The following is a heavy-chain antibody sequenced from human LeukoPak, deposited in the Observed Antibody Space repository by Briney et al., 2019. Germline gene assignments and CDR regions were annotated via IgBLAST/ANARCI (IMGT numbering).Heavy chain of an antibody. CDR3: AKQWSYYFDY. CDR1: GFTFSSYD. Sequence: GGSLRLSCAASGFTFSSYDMHWVRQAPGKGLEWVAFIRYDGSNQYYADSVKGRFTISRDTSKNTLYLLMNSLRAEDTALYYCAKQWSYYFDYWGQGTLVTVSS. J-gene: IGHJ4*02. V-gene: IGHV3-30*02. D-gene: IGHD6-19*01. CDR2: IRYDGSNQ.